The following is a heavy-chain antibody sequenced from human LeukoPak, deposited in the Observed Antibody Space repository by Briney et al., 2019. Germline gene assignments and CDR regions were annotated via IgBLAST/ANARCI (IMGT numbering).Heavy chain of an antibody. CDR2: ISGSGGST. V-gene: IGHV3-23*01. CDR1: GFTFSSYA. Sequence: GGSLRLSCAASGFTFSSYAMSWVRQAPGKGLEWVSAISGSGGSTYYADSVKGRFTISRDNSKNTLYLQMNSLRAEDTAVYYCAKDTGYVDYFLNWFDPWGQGTLVTVSS. J-gene: IGHJ5*02. CDR3: AKDTGYVDYFLNWFDP. D-gene: IGHD4-17*01.